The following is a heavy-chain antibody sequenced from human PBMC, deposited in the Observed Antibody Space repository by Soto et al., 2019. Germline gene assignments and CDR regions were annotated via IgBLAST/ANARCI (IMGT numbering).Heavy chain of an antibody. V-gene: IGHV3-30*18. D-gene: IGHD6-13*01. J-gene: IGHJ4*02. CDR3: AKGIADLH. Sequence: PGGSLRLSCAASGFTFSSYGMHWVRQAPGKGLEWVAVISYDGSNKYYADSVKGRFTISRDNSKNTLYLQMNSLRAEDTAVYYCAKGIADLHWGQGTLVTVSS. CDR2: ISYDGSNK. CDR1: GFTFSSYG.